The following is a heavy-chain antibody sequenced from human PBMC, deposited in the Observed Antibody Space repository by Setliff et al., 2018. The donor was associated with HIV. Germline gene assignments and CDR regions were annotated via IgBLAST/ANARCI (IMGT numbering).Heavy chain of an antibody. V-gene: IGHV3-23*01. CDR1: GFTFSSYM. Sequence: GGSLGLSCAASGFTFSSYMMNWVRQAPGKGLEWVSGISDSGGSTYYADSVKGRFTISRDNSKNTLNLQMNSLRAEDTAVYYCASGYSSSSPRRDYWGQGTLVTVSS. D-gene: IGHD6-6*01. J-gene: IGHJ4*02. CDR2: ISDSGGST. CDR3: ASGYSSSSPRRDY.